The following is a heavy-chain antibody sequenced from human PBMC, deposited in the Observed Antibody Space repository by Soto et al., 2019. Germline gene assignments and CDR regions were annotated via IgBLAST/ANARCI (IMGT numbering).Heavy chain of an antibody. V-gene: IGHV3-72*01. CDR3: VREVPQLGFDY. CDR1: GFSFSDHH. D-gene: IGHD1-1*01. J-gene: IGHJ4*02. CDR2: IRTKADRYST. Sequence: EVQLVESGGGLAQPGRSLTLSCAASGFSFSDHHMVWVRQAPGKGLEWVGRIRTKADRYSTDYAESVKDRFIISRDDAKNLLFLHLNHLRAADTGVYFCVREVPQLGFDYGGRGTLVTVSS.